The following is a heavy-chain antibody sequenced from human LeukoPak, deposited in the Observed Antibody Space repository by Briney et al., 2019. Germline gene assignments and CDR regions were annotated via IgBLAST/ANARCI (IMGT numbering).Heavy chain of an antibody. Sequence: ASVKVSCKASGYTFTSYGISWVRQAPGQGLGWMGWISAYNGNTNYAQKLQGRVTMTTDTSTSTAYMELRSLRSDDTAVYYCAREVPTTSYDILTGYYNPNFDYWGQGTLVTVSS. CDR1: GYTFTSYG. CDR2: ISAYNGNT. V-gene: IGHV1-18*01. CDR3: AREVPTTSYDILTGYYNPNFDY. J-gene: IGHJ4*02. D-gene: IGHD3-9*01.